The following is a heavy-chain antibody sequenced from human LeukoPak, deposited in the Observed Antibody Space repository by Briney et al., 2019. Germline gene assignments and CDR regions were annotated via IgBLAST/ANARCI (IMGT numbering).Heavy chain of an antibody. CDR2: ISGSGGST. J-gene: IGHJ3*02. CDR1: GFTLSSYA. D-gene: IGHD5-12*01. CDR3: AKWNSGYDAFDI. Sequence: PGGSLRLSCAVSGFTLSSYAMSWVRQAPGKGLEWVSAISGSGGSTYYADSVKGRFTISRDNSKNTLYLQMNSLRAEDTAVYYCAKWNSGYDAFDIWGQGTMVTVSS. V-gene: IGHV3-23*01.